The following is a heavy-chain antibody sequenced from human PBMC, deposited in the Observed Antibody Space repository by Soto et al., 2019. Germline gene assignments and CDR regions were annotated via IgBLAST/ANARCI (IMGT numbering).Heavy chain of an antibody. D-gene: IGHD2-2*02. Sequence: PGESLKISCKGSGYSFTSYCIGWVRQMPWKGPEWMGIIYPGDSDTRYSPSFQGQVTISADKSISTAYLQWSSLKASDTAMYYCARLSGCSSTSCYTHMDVWGQGPTVTV. J-gene: IGHJ6*02. CDR3: ARLSGCSSTSCYTHMDV. CDR2: IYPGDSDT. V-gene: IGHV5-51*01. CDR1: GYSFTSYC.